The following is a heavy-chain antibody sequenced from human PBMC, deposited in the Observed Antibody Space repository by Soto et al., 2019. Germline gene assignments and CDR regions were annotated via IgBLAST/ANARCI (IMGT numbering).Heavy chain of an antibody. CDR1: GYTFTSYG. CDR2: ISAYNGNT. D-gene: IGHD6-6*01. V-gene: IGHV1-18*01. CDR3: ARDSGKPPARPAPLYYYYYMYV. Sequence: QVQLVQSGAEVKKPGASVKVSCKASGYTFTSYGISWVRQAPGQGLEWMGWISAYNGNTNYAQKLQGRVTMTTDTSTSTAYMELRSLRSDDTAVYYCARDSGKPPARPAPLYYYYYMYVWGKGTTVTVSS. J-gene: IGHJ6*03.